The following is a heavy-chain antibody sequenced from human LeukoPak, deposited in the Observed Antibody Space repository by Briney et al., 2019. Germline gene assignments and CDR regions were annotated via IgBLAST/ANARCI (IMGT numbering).Heavy chain of an antibody. CDR3: ARTSKVTSVMDI. V-gene: IGHV3-13*04. J-gene: IGHJ3*02. Sequence: GGSLRLSCAASGFTFSSYDMHWVRQATGKGLEWVSAIDTAGNTFYPGSVKGRFTISRENAKNSLYLQMNNVRAGDTAVYYCARTSKVTSVMDIWGQGQWSPSLQ. CDR1: GFTFSSYD. CDR2: IDTAGNT. D-gene: IGHD3-16*01.